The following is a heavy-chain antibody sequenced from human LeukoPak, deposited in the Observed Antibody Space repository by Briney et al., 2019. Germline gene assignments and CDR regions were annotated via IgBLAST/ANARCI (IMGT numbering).Heavy chain of an antibody. CDR2: IYYSGST. D-gene: IGHD2-8*01. Sequence: SETLSLTCTVSGGSISSYYWSWIRQPPGKGLEWIGYIYYSGSTNYNPSLKSRVTISVDTSKNQFSLKLSSVTAADTAVYYCARVGRGSPLAMKLYMDYFDYWGQGTLVTVSS. V-gene: IGHV4-59*01. CDR3: ARVGRGSPLAMKLYMDYFDY. CDR1: GGSISSYY. J-gene: IGHJ4*02.